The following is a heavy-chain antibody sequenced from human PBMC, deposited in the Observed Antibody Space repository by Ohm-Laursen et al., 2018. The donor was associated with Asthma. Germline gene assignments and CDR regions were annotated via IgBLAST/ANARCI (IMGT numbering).Heavy chain of an antibody. CDR2: IYYSGST. J-gene: IGHJ4*02. D-gene: IGHD3-22*01. CDR3: ARGTFYYESTGYYFFDH. Sequence: SETLSLTCAVSGGSISSGDYYWSWIRQHPGKGLEWIGYIYYSGSTYYNPSLKSRVSISVDTSKNQFSLNLTPVTAADTAVYYCARGTFYYESTGYYFFDHWGQGALVTVSS. CDR1: GGSISSGDYY. V-gene: IGHV4-31*11.